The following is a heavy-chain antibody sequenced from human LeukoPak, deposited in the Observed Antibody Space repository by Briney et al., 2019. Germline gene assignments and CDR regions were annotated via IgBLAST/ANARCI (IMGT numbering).Heavy chain of an antibody. J-gene: IGHJ4*02. V-gene: IGHV3-73*01. CDR3: RAAADLNDY. Sequence: GGSLKLSCAASGFTFSGSAMHWVRQASGKGLEWLGRIRSKADSYTTAYAASVKGRFIVSRDDSKNTAYLQMNSLKAEDTAVYYCRAAADLNDYWGQGTLVTVSS. CDR1: GFTFSGSA. D-gene: IGHD6-13*01. CDR2: IRSKADSYTT.